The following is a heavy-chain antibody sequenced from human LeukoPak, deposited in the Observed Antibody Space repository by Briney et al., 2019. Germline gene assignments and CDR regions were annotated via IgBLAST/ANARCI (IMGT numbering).Heavy chain of an antibody. Sequence: GRSLRLSCAASGFTFSSYAMHWVRQAPGKGLEWVAVISYDGSNKYYADSVKGRFTISRDNSKNTLYLQMNSLRAEDTAVYYCARDYYDSLGGNAFDIWGQGTMVTVSS. V-gene: IGHV3-30*04. CDR1: GFTFSSYA. D-gene: IGHD3-22*01. CDR3: ARDYYDSLGGNAFDI. CDR2: ISYDGSNK. J-gene: IGHJ3*02.